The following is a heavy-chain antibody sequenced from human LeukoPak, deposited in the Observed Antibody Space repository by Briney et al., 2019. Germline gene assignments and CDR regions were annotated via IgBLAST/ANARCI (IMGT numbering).Heavy chain of an antibody. V-gene: IGHV3-30*04. Sequence: GGSLRLSCAASGFTFSSYAMHWVRQAPGKGLEWVAVISYDGSNKYYADSVKGRFTISRDNSKNTLYLQMNSLRAEDTAVYYCARAYSSSWYKWFDPWGQGTLVTVSS. J-gene: IGHJ5*02. CDR2: ISYDGSNK. D-gene: IGHD6-13*01. CDR3: ARAYSSSWYKWFDP. CDR1: GFTFSSYA.